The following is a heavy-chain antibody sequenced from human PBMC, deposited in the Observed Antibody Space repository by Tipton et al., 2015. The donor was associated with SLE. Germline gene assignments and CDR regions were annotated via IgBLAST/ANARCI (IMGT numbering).Heavy chain of an antibody. J-gene: IGHJ4*02. V-gene: IGHV4-34*09. CDR2: IYYSGST. CDR1: GGSFSGYY. CDR3: ASRPRVGIAAHDY. Sequence: TLSLTCAVYGGSFSGYYWSWIRQPPGKGLEWIGYIYYSGSTYYNPSLKSRVTISVDTSKNQFSLKLSSVTAADTAVYYCASRPRVGIAAHDYWGQGTLVTVSS. D-gene: IGHD6-13*01.